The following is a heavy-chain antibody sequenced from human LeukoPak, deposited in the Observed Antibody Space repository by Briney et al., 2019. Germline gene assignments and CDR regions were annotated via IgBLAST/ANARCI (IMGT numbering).Heavy chain of an antibody. V-gene: IGHV3-9*01. CDR2: IDWNSGSK. CDR3: AKDLKAGRYYYYGMDV. Sequence: SLRLSCAVSGFTFTSYAISWVRQAPGKGLEWLSGIDWNSGSKGYADSVEGRFTISRDNAKNSLYLQMNSLRAEDTALYYCAKDLKAGRYYYYGMDVWGQGTTVTVSS. J-gene: IGHJ6*02. CDR1: GFTFTSYA. D-gene: IGHD3-10*01.